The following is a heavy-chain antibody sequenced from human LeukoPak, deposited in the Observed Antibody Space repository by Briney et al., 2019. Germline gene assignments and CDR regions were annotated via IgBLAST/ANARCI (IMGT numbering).Heavy chain of an antibody. Sequence: ASVKVSCKASGYTFTSYGISWVRQAPGQGLEWMGWISAYNGNTNYAQKLQGRVTMTTDTSTSTAYMELRSLRSDDTAVYYCARALCSGGSCYSDDAAFDIWGQGTMVTVSS. V-gene: IGHV1-18*01. CDR2: ISAYNGNT. D-gene: IGHD2-15*01. CDR3: ARALCSGGSCYSDDAAFDI. J-gene: IGHJ3*02. CDR1: GYTFTSYG.